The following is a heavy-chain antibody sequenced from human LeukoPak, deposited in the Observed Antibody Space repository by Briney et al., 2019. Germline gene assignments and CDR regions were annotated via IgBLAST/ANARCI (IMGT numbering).Heavy chain of an antibody. CDR1: GYTFTIYY. CDR3: ARTFNYYGSSGYIPYFDY. D-gene: IGHD3-22*01. V-gene: IGHV1-46*01. CDR2: INPSGGST. J-gene: IGHJ4*02. Sequence: ASVTVSFTASGYTFTIYYMHWVRQAPGQGLEWMGIINPSGGSTSYAQKFQGRVTMTRDMSTSTAYMELRSLRSDDTAVYYCARTFNYYGSSGYIPYFDYWGQGTLVTVSS.